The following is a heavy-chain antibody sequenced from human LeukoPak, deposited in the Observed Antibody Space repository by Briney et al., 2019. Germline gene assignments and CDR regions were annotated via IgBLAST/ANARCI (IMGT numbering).Heavy chain of an antibody. Sequence: GGSLRLSCAASGFTFSSYAMSWVRQAPGKGLEWVSAISGSGGSTHYADSVKGRFTISRDNSKNTLYLQMNSLRAEDTAVYYCAKDVRYCSGGSCYRWFDPWGQGTLVTVSS. CDR3: AKDVRYCSGGSCYRWFDP. J-gene: IGHJ5*02. CDR1: GFTFSSYA. D-gene: IGHD2-15*01. CDR2: ISGSGGST. V-gene: IGHV3-23*01.